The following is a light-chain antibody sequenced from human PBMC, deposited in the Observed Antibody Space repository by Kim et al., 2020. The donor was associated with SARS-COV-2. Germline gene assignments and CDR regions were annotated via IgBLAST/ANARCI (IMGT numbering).Light chain of an antibody. J-gene: IGLJ1*01. CDR3: QVWDSSSDHLWV. V-gene: IGLV3-21*04. CDR2: YDS. Sequence: SYELTQPPSVSVAPGKTARITCGGNNIGSKSVHWYQQKPGQAPVLVIYYDSDRPSGIPERFSGSNSGNTATLTISRVEAGDEADYYYQVWDSSSDHLWVFGTGTKVTVL. CDR1: NIGSKS.